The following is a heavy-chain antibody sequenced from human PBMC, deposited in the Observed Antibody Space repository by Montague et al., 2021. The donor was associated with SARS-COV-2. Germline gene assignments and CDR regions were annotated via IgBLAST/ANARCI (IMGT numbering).Heavy chain of an antibody. Sequence: TLSLTCTVSGGSIRSGSCYWSWIRQPAGKGLEWIGRIYSGGSTNYNPSLKSRVTMSVDTSKNQFSLKVSSVTAADTAVYYCARDYGDYSYYYGLDVWGQGTTVTVSS. V-gene: IGHV4-61*02. CDR3: ARDYGDYSYYYGLDV. J-gene: IGHJ6*02. D-gene: IGHD4-17*01. CDR1: GGSIRSGSCY. CDR2: IYSGGST.